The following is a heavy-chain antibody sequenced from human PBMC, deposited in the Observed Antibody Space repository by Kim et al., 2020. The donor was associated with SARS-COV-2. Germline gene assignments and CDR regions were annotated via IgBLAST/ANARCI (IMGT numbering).Heavy chain of an antibody. Sequence: NYHPSLKSRVTISVDQSNTQFSLKLSSVTAADTAVYYCARVWLVTKAIDYWGQGTLVTVSS. D-gene: IGHD6-19*01. J-gene: IGHJ4*02. V-gene: IGHV4-4*02. CDR3: ARVWLVTKAIDY.